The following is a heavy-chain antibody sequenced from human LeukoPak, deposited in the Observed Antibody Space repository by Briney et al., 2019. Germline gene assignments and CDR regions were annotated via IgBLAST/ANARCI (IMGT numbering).Heavy chain of an antibody. CDR2: IYHTGTT. CDR3: ARETPLRYFDP. CDR1: GYSIGSGYS. D-gene: IGHD3-9*01. V-gene: IGHV4-30-2*01. Sequence: PSETLSLTCTVSGYSIGSGYSWNWIRQPPGKGLEWIGFIYHTGTTHYNPSLESRVTISLDGSKNQFSLNLTSATAADTAVYYCARETPLRYFDPWGPGTLVTVSS. J-gene: IGHJ4*02.